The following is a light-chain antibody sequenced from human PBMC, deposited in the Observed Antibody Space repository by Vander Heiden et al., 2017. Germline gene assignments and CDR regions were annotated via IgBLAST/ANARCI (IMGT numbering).Light chain of an antibody. Sequence: DIQMTQSPSSLSVSVGDRVTITCRARQGIANYLAWYQQKPGKVPKLLIYAASTLQSGVPSRFSGSGSGTDFTLTISSLQPEDVATYYCQKDNSAPYTFGQGTKLEIK. CDR1: QGIANY. J-gene: IGKJ2*01. CDR3: QKDNSAPYT. CDR2: AAS. V-gene: IGKV1-27*01.